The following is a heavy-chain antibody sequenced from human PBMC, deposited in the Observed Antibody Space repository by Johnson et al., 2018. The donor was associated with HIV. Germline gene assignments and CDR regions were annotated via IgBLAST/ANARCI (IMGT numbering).Heavy chain of an antibody. CDR2: IYSGDST. D-gene: IGHD3-10*01. CDR3: ARERHYYGSVRPRERQGDAFDI. Sequence: VQLVESGGGLIQPGGSLRLSCAASGFTVSSNYMSWVRQAPGKGLEWVSVIYSGDSTYYADSVKGRFIISRDNSKHTLYLQMNSLRAEDTAVYFCARERHYYGSVRPRERQGDAFDIWGQGTMVTVAS. J-gene: IGHJ3*02. CDR1: GFTVSSNY. V-gene: IGHV3-53*01.